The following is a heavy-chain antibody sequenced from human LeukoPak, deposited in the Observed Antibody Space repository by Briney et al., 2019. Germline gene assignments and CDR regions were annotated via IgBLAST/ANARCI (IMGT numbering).Heavy chain of an antibody. CDR3: ARDSPPIVVVPSFDP. CDR1: GFTFSSYS. Sequence: GRSLRLSCAASGFTFSSYSMNWVRQDPGKGLAWVSSISSSSSYIYYADSVKGRFTISRDNAKNSLYLQMNSLRAEDTAVYYCARDSPPIVVVPSFDPWGQGTLVTVSS. V-gene: IGHV3-21*01. D-gene: IGHD2-2*01. J-gene: IGHJ5*02. CDR2: ISSSSSYI.